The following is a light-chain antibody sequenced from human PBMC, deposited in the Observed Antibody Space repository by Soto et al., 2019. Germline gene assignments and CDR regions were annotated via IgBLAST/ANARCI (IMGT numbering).Light chain of an antibody. J-gene: IGLJ2*01. CDR3: SSYAGSNEVV. V-gene: IGLV2-8*01. CDR1: SSDVGGYNY. CDR2: EVS. Sequence: QSALTQPPSASGSPGQSVTISCTGTSSDVGGYNYVSWYQQHPGKAPKLMIYEVSKRPSGVPDRFSGSKSGNTASLTVSGLQAEDEADYYCSSYAGSNEVVFGGGTKLTVV.